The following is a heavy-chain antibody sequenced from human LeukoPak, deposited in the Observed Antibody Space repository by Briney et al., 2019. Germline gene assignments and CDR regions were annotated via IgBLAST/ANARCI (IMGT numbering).Heavy chain of an antibody. CDR1: GFSFSGHW. J-gene: IGHJ4*02. D-gene: IGHD3-9*01. V-gene: IGHV3-74*01. CDR2: ISPTGSTT. Sequence: GGSLRLSCTASGFSFSGHWMHWARQLPGKGLVWVSRISPTGSTTSYADSVKGWFTVSRDNAKNTLYLQVNNLRAEDTAVYYCAREAYDVLTAWDPKAFDFWGQGALVTVSS. CDR3: AREAYDVLTAWDPKAFDF.